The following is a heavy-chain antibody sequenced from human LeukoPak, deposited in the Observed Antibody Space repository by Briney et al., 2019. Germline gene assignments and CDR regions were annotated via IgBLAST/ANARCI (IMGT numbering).Heavy chain of an antibody. CDR2: ISYDGSNE. Sequence: GSLRLSCAASGFTFSSYGMHWVRQAPGRGLEWVAIISYDGSNEYYADSVKGRFTISRDNSKNTLYLQMNSLRAEDTAVYYCARGLGPIAMFDPWGQGTLVTVSS. CDR1: GFTFSSYG. D-gene: IGHD6-6*01. J-gene: IGHJ5*02. CDR3: ARGLGPIAMFDP. V-gene: IGHV3-30*03.